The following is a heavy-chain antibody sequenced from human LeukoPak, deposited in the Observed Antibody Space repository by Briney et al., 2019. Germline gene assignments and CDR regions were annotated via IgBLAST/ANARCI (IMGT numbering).Heavy chain of an antibody. CDR2: ISAYNGNT. CDR3: ARAYSSSWQGGWHYYYYYMDV. Sequence: GASVKVSCKASDYTFTSYGISWVRQAPGQGLEWMGWISAYNGNTNYAQKLQGRVTMTRNTSISTAYMELSSLRSEDTAVYYCARAYSSSWQGGWHYYYYYMDVWGKGTTVTISS. CDR1: DYTFTSYG. J-gene: IGHJ6*03. D-gene: IGHD6-13*01. V-gene: IGHV1-18*01.